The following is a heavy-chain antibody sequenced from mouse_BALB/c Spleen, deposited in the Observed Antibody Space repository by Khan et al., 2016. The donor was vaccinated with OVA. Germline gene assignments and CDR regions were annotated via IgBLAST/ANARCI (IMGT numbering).Heavy chain of an antibody. J-gene: IGHJ3*01. V-gene: IGHV3-2*02. Sequence: EVQLQESGPGLVKPSQSLSLTCTVTGYSITSDYAWNWIRQFPGNKLEWMGYITYSGSTSYHPSLKSRISITRDTSKNQFFLQLNSVTTEDTATSYYARGVRLTYWGQGTLVTVSA. D-gene: IGHD1-2*01. CDR3: ARGVRLTY. CDR1: GYSITSDYA. CDR2: ITYSGST.